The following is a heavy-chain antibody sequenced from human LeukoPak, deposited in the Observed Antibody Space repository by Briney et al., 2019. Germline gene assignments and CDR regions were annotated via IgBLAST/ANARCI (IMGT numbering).Heavy chain of an antibody. D-gene: IGHD4-11*01. V-gene: IGHV1-18*01. CDR1: GYTFTSYG. CDR2: ISAYNGNT. J-gene: IGHJ4*02. CDR3: GRVSVAALVSYDRMTTVTTFDY. Sequence: ASVKVSCKASGYTFTSYGISWVRQAPGQGLEWMGWISAYNGNTNYAQKLQGRVTMTTDTSTSTAYMELRSLRSDDTAVYYCGRVSVAALVSYDRMTTVTTFDYWGQGTLVTVSS.